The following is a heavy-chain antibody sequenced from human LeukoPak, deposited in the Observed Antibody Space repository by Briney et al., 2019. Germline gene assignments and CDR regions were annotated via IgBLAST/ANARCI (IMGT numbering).Heavy chain of an antibody. V-gene: IGHV4-61*02. CDR1: GGSISSGSYY. CDR2: IYTSGST. CDR3: ARDNWNDGAFDI. Sequence: PSQTLSLTCTVSGGSISSGSYYWSWIRQPAGKGLEWIGRIYTSGSTNYNPSLKSRVTISVDTSKNQFSLKLSSVTAADTAVYYCARDNWNDGAFDIWGQGTMVTVSS. J-gene: IGHJ3*02. D-gene: IGHD1-20*01.